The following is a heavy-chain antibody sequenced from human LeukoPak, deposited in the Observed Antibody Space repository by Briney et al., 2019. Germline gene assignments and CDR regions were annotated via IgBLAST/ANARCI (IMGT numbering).Heavy chain of an antibody. CDR2: ISGSGGST. CDR1: GYTFSSYA. D-gene: IGHD3-16*01. J-gene: IGHJ4*02. CDR3: AKDHGRLRPTYYFDY. Sequence: GGSLRLSCAASGYTFSSYAMSWVRQAPGKGLEWVSAISGSGGSTYYADSVKGRFTISRDNSKNTLYLQMNSLRAEDTAVYYCAKDHGRLRPTYYFDYWGQGTLVTVSS. V-gene: IGHV3-23*01.